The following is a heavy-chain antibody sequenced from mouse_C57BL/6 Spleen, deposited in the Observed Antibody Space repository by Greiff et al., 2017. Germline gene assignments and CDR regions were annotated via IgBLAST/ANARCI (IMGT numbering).Heavy chain of an antibody. V-gene: IGHV1-82*01. J-gene: IGHJ4*01. CDR1: GYAFSSSW. D-gene: IGHD2-3*01. CDR2: IYPGGGDT. CDR3: ARGGIYDGYYDAMDY. Sequence: QVQLQQSGPELVKPGASVKISCKASGYAFSSSWMNWVKQRPGKGLEWIGRIYPGGGDTNYNGKFKGKATLTADKSSSTAYMQLRSLTSEGSAVYFRARGGIYDGYYDAMDYWGQGTSVTVSS.